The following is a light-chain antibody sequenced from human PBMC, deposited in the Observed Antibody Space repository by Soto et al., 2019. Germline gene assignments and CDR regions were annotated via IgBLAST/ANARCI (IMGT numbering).Light chain of an antibody. CDR1: QDISNY. Sequence: DIQMTQSPSSLSASVGDRLTITCQASQDISNYLNWYQQKPGKAPKLLIYAASNLETGVPSRFSGSGSGTDFTFTINSLQPEDIATYYCQQYDNLPPKVTFGGGTKVDIK. CDR2: AAS. J-gene: IGKJ4*01. CDR3: QQYDNLPPKVT. V-gene: IGKV1-33*01.